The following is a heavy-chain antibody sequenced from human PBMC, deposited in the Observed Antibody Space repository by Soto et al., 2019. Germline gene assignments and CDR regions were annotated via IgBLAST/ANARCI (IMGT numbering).Heavy chain of an antibody. CDR2: INPNSGGT. CDR3: ARDRLRFLEWSFWGVYGMDV. D-gene: IGHD3-3*01. CDR1: GYTFTCYY. J-gene: IGHJ6*02. V-gene: IGHV1-2*04. Sequence: ASVKVSCKASGYTFTCYYMHWVRQAPGQGLEWMGWINPNSGGTNYAQKFQGWVTMTRDTSISTAYMELSRLRSDDTAVYYCARDRLRFLEWSFWGVYGMDVWGQGTTVTVSS.